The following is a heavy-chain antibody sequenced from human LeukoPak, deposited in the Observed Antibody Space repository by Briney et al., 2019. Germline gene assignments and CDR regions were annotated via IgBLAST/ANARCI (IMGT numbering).Heavy chain of an antibody. V-gene: IGHV4-39*01. D-gene: IGHD3-22*01. CDR1: GGSISSSSYY. J-gene: IGHJ4*02. Sequence: SETLSLTCTVSGGSISSSSYYWGWIRQPPGKGLEWIGSIFFTGSTYYNPSLKSRVTISVDTSKNQFSLKLSSVTAADTAVYYCARHGNYYDSSGYYLDYWGQGTLVTVSS. CDR2: IFFTGST. CDR3: ARHGNYYDSSGYYLDY.